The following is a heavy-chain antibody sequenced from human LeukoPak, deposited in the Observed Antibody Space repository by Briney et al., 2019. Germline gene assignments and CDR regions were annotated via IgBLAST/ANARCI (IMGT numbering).Heavy chain of an antibody. CDR2: IYHSGSI. J-gene: IGHJ5*01. D-gene: IGHD2-8*01. CDR1: GYPISSGYY. CDR3: ARIMYNWFDP. V-gene: IGHV4-38-2*01. Sequence: SETLSLTCAVSGYPISSGYYWGWIRQPPGKGLEWIGSIYHSGSIYYNPSLKSRVTISVDTSKNRFSLKLSSVTAADTAVYYCARIMYNWFDPWGQGTLVTVSS.